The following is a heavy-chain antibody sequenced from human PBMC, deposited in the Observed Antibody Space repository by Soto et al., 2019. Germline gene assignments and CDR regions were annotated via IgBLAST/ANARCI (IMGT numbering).Heavy chain of an antibody. CDR1: VFTVSSNY. CDR2: IYSGGST. Sequence: WWSLRLSCSASVFTVSSNYMSWFRQAPGKGLEWVSVIYSGGSTYYADSVKGRFTISRDNSKNTLYLQMNSLRAEDTAVYYCARAKGSYYYYGMNVWGQGTTVTVSS. CDR3: ARAKGSYYYYGMNV. D-gene: IGHD1-26*01. V-gene: IGHV3-53*01. J-gene: IGHJ6*02.